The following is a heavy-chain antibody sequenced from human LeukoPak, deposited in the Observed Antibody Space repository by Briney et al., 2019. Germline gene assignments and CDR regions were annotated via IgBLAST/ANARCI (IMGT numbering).Heavy chain of an antibody. CDR3: ARARMATGYSTNAFDI. Sequence: GGSLRLSCAASGFTFSSYGMSWVRQAPGKGLEWVSFISGSSSYIYYADSVKGRFTISRDNAKNSLYLQMNSLRAEDTAVYYCARARMATGYSTNAFDIWGQGTMVTVSS. V-gene: IGHV3-21*01. CDR2: ISGSSSYI. CDR1: GFTFSSYG. J-gene: IGHJ3*02. D-gene: IGHD5-24*01.